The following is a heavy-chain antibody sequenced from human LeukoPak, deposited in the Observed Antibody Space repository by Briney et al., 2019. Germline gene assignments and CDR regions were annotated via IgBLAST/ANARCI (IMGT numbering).Heavy chain of an antibody. CDR3: ASDRDYYDSSGYLFDY. CDR2: IKQDGSEK. V-gene: IGHV3-7*01. D-gene: IGHD3-22*01. Sequence: GGSLRLSCAASGFTFSSYWMSWVRQAPGKGLERVANIKQDGSEKYYVDTVKGRFTISRDNAKNSLYLQMNSLRAEDTAVYYCASDRDYYDSSGYLFDYWGQGTLVTVSS. J-gene: IGHJ4*02. CDR1: GFTFSSYW.